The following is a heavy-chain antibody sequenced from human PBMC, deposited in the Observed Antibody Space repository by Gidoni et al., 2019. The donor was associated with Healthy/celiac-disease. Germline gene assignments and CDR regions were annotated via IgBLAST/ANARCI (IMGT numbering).Heavy chain of an antibody. CDR1: GGSISSGGYS. Sequence: QLPLQESGSGLVKPSQTLSLTCAVSGGSISSGGYSWSWIRQPPGKGLEWIGYIYHSGSTYYNPSLKSRVTISVDRSKNQFSLKLSSVTAADTAVYYCARENYYDSSGYYSYYFDYWGQGTLVTVSS. D-gene: IGHD3-22*01. CDR3: ARENYYDSSGYYSYYFDY. V-gene: IGHV4-30-2*01. J-gene: IGHJ4*02. CDR2: IYHSGST.